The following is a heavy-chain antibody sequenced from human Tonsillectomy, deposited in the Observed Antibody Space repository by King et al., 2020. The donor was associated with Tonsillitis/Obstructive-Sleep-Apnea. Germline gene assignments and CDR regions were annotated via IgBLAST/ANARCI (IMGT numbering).Heavy chain of an antibody. D-gene: IGHD3-10*01. V-gene: IGHV3-30*04. Sequence: QLVQSGGGVVQPGRSLRLSCAASGFIFSSYAMHWVRQAPGKGLEWVAVISYDGSNKYYADSVKGRFTISRDNSKNTLYLQMNSLRAEDTAVYYCARGGEKTYYLDYWGQGTLVTVSS. CDR1: GFIFSSYA. CDR3: ARGGEKTYYLDY. CDR2: ISYDGSNK. J-gene: IGHJ4*02.